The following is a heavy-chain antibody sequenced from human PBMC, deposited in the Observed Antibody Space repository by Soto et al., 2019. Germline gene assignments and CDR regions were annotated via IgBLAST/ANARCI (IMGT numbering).Heavy chain of an antibody. CDR1: GGSFSGYY. CDR3: AGGRATVTTYAFDI. Sequence: SETLSLTCAVYGGSFSGYYWSWIRQPPGKGLEWIGEINHSGSTNYNPSLKSRVTISVDTSKNQFSLKLSSVTAADTAVYYCAGGRATVTTYAFDIWGQGTMVTVSS. D-gene: IGHD4-17*01. CDR2: INHSGST. V-gene: IGHV4-34*01. J-gene: IGHJ3*02.